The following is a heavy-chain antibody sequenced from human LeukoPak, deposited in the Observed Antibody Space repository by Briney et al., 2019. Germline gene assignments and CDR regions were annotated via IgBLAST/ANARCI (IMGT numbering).Heavy chain of an antibody. D-gene: IGHD2-2*01. CDR3: ARVVWDGVIVAVQPAATPGSIDY. V-gene: IGHV4-34*01. Sequence: SETLSLTCAVYGGSFSGYYWSWIRQPPGKGLEWIGEVNHSGSTNYSPSLKSRVTMSVDTSKNQFSLNLSSVTAADTAVYYCARVVWDGVIVAVQPAATPGSIDYWGQGTLVTVSS. CDR2: VNHSGST. CDR1: GGSFSGYY. J-gene: IGHJ4*02.